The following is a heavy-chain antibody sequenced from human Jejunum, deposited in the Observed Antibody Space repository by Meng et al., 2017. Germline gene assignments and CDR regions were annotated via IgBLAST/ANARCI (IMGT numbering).Heavy chain of an antibody. V-gene: IGHV4-39*01. J-gene: IGHJ5*02. CDR3: ARPHTSA. D-gene: IGHD2-21*01. Sequence: QLPVQESSPRRVKPSATLPLPCTVSGGSISSSSYYWGWIRQPPGKGAEWIGTMYYHGSTYYNPSLKSRVTISVDTSKNQFSLKLSSVTAADMAVYYCARPHTSAWGQGTLVTVSS. CDR1: GGSISSSSYY. CDR2: MYYHGST.